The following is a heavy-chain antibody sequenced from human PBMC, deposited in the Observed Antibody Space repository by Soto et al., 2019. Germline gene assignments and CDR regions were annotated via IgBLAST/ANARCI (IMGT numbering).Heavy chain of an antibody. D-gene: IGHD1-20*01. V-gene: IGHV1-69*02. Sequence: GASVKVSCKASGGTFSSYTISWVRQAPGQGLEWMGRIIPILGIANYAQKFQGRVTITADKSTSTAYMELSSLRSEDTAVYYCARRIRYNWNATDAFDIWGQGTMVTVSS. CDR1: GGTFSSYT. CDR3: ARRIRYNWNATDAFDI. CDR2: IIPILGIA. J-gene: IGHJ3*02.